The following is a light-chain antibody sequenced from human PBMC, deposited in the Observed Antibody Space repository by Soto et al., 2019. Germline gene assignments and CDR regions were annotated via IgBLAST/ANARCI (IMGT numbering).Light chain of an antibody. J-gene: IGLJ3*02. CDR3: CSYAGSRTWV. CDR1: SSDVGGYNF. Sequence: QSVLTQPASVSGSPGQSITISCTGTSSDVGGYNFVSWYQHHPGKAPKLIIYEGNKRPSGVSNRFSGSKSANTASLTISGLQAEDEADYYCCSYAGSRTWVFGGGTKLTVL. CDR2: EGN. V-gene: IGLV2-23*01.